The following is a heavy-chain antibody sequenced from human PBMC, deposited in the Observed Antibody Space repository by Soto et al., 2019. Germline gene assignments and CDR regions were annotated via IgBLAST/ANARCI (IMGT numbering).Heavy chain of an antibody. CDR2: TYYRSKWYN. CDR3: ARDRREQLGPVVGFDP. V-gene: IGHV6-1*01. CDR1: GDSVSSNSAA. J-gene: IGHJ5*02. Sequence: SQTLSLTCVISGDSVSSNSAAWNWIRQSPSRGLEWLGRTYYRSKWYNDYAVSVKSRITINPDTSKNQFSLQLNSVTPEDTAVYYCARDRREQLGPVVGFDPWGQGTLVTVSS. D-gene: IGHD6-6*01.